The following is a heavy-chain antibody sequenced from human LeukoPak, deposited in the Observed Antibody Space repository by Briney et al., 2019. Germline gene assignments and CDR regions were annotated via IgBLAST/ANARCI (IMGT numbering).Heavy chain of an antibody. J-gene: IGHJ4*02. Sequence: GGSLRLSCAASGFTFSNAWMSWVRQAPGKGREWVGRIKSYTAGGATEYAAPVKGRFSISRDDSKNTLYLQMNSLKIDDTAVYYCTHNHCTRASCTAFDYWGQGTLVTVSS. CDR1: GFTFSNAW. D-gene: IGHD2-2*01. CDR3: THNHCTRASCTAFDY. V-gene: IGHV3-15*01. CDR2: IKSYTAGGAT.